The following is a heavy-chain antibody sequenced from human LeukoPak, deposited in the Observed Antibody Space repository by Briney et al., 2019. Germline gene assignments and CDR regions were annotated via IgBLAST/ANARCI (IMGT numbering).Heavy chain of an antibody. CDR2: IWYDGSNK. J-gene: IGHJ6*02. D-gene: IGHD3-10*01. CDR3: ARGGSLWFGELDYYGMDV. CDR1: GFTFSSYG. Sequence: GRSLRLSCAASGFTFSSYGMHWVRQAPGKGLEWVAVIWYDGSNKYYADSVKGRFTISRDNSKNTLYLQMNSLRAEDMAVYYCARGGSLWFGELDYYGMDVWGQGTTVTVSS. V-gene: IGHV3-33*01.